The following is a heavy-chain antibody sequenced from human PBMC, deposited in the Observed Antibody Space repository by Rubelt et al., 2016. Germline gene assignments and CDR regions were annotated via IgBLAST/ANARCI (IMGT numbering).Heavy chain of an antibody. D-gene: IGHD6-13*01. J-gene: IGHJ5*02. CDR2: IYYSGST. CDR3: AIERVGIAAANNYNWFDP. CDR1: GGSISSSSYY. Sequence: QLQLQESGPGLVKPSETLSLTCTVSGGSISSSSYYWGWIRQPPGKGLEWIGSIYYSGSTYYNPSLRCLVIMSVDTSKNQFSLKLSSVTAADTAVYYCAIERVGIAAANNYNWFDPWGQGTLVTVSS. V-gene: IGHV4-39*07.